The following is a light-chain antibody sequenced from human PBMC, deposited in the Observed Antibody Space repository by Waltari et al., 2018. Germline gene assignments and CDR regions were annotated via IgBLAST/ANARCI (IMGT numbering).Light chain of an antibody. CDR2: VAF. CDR3: QQYHAWWT. V-gene: IGKV3D-15*01. J-gene: IGKJ1*01. CDR1: QSISSN. Sequence: IVMTQSPATLSVSPGERASFSCRASQSISSNLAWYQQKPGQTPRRLIYVAFARATGMPARFSGSGAWTEFTLTISSLQSEDVAVYYCQQYHAWWTFGQGTRVEIK.